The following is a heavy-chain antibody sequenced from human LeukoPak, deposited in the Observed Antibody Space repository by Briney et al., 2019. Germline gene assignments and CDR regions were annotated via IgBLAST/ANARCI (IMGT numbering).Heavy chain of an antibody. V-gene: IGHV4-4*07. CDR3: ARWYYDSSGYRYFDY. CDR2: IYTSGST. CDR1: GGSISSYY. J-gene: IGHJ4*02. Sequence: SETLSLTCTVSGGSISSYYWSWIRQPAGKRLEWIGRIYTSGSTNYNPSLKSRVTMSVDTSKNQFSLKLSSVTAADTAVYYCARWYYDSSGYRYFDYWGQGTLVTVSS. D-gene: IGHD3-22*01.